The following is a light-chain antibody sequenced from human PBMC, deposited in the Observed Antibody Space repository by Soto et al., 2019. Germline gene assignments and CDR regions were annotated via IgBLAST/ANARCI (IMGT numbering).Light chain of an antibody. CDR2: DAS. CDR3: QKFNKWPWT. V-gene: IGKV3-15*01. J-gene: IGKJ1*01. CDR1: ESVGSN. Sequence: EIVMTQSPVTLSVSPVERATLSCRASESVGSNLAWYQQKPGQPPRLLIYDASMRETGVPPRFSGSGSGTEFTLTISNLQSEDFAIYFCQKFNKWPWTFGQGTKVDI.